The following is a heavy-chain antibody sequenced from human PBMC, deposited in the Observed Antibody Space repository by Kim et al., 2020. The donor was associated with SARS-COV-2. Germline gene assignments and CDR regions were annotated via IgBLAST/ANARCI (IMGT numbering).Heavy chain of an antibody. Sequence: SADPVKGRFTISRDNAKNSLYLQMNSLRAEDTAVYYCARAYSSGWAYFDYWGQGTLVTVSS. CDR3: ARAYSSGWAYFDY. V-gene: IGHV3-21*01. J-gene: IGHJ4*02. D-gene: IGHD6-19*01.